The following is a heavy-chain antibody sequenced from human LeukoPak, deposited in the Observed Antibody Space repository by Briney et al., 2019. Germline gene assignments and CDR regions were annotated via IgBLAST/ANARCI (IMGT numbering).Heavy chain of an antibody. J-gene: IGHJ5*02. Sequence: GRSLRLSCAASGFTFSSYGMHWVRQAPGKGLEWVAVIWYDGSDKYYADSVKGRFTISRDNSKNTLYLQMNSLRAEDTAVYYCARVSLALHGGNYAGWFDPWGQGTLVTVSS. CDR2: IWYDGSDK. D-gene: IGHD4-23*01. V-gene: IGHV3-33*01. CDR1: GFTFSSYG. CDR3: ARVSLALHGGNYAGWFDP.